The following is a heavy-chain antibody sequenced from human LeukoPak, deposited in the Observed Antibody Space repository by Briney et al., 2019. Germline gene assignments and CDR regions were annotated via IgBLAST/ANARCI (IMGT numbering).Heavy chain of an antibody. CDR3: ARAYSRESGYDFVFGY. D-gene: IGHD5-12*01. CDR1: GFSFSDSY. V-gene: IGHV3-11*05. J-gene: IGHJ4*02. Sequence: GGSLRLSCAAFGFSFSDSYMTWIRQAPGKGLEWVSWISGSSSYTNYADSVKGRFTISRDNAKNPLYLQMNSLRDEDTAVYYCARAYSRESGYDFVFGYWGQGTLVTVSS. CDR2: ISGSSSYT.